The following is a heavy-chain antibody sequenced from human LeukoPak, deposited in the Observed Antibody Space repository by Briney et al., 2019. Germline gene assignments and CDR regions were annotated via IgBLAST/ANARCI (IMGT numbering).Heavy chain of an antibody. Sequence: PSETLSLTCTVSGGSISSYYWSWIRQPPGKGLEWIGYIYYSGSTNYNPSLKSRVTISVDTSKNQFSLKLNSVTAADTAVYYCARTTEDCSSTSCYQYWFDPWGQGTLVTVSS. CDR2: IYYSGST. D-gene: IGHD2-2*01. CDR3: ARTTEDCSSTSCYQYWFDP. J-gene: IGHJ5*02. V-gene: IGHV4-59*01. CDR1: GGSISSYY.